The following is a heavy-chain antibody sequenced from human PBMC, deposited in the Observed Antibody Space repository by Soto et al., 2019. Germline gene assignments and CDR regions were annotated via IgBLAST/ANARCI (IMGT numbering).Heavy chain of an antibody. J-gene: IGHJ5*02. CDR2: IYPGDSDT. CDR3: ARRGQYCSTSSCRFDP. Sequence: PGESLKISCKASGYSFSDYWIGWVRQMPEKGLEWMGVIYPGDSDTRYSPSFQGQVTISADKSISTTYLQWSSLKASDTAMYYCARRGQYCSTSSCRFDPWGQGTLVTVSS. D-gene: IGHD2-2*01. CDR1: GYSFSDYW. V-gene: IGHV5-51*01.